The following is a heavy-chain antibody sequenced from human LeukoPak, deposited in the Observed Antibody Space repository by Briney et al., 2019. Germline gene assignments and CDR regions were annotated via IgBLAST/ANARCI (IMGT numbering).Heavy chain of an antibody. J-gene: IGHJ5*02. V-gene: IGHV3-64*01. CDR1: GFTFSTYA. CDR3: VRSRHCSTSSGYTSPSGFGP. CDR2: ISRYGGST. D-gene: IGHD2-2*02. Sequence: GGTLRLSCAASGFTFSTYAMHWVRQAPRPGLEYVSAISRYGGSTYYAKSVKGRFTTSRDNSNTTLYLQMGSLRAEDMAVYYCVRSRHCSTSSGYTSPSGFGPWGQGILVTVSS.